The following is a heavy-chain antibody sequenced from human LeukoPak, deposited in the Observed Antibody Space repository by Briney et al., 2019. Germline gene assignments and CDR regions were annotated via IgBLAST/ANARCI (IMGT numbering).Heavy chain of an antibody. CDR2: IYHSGST. D-gene: IGHD6-13*01. CDR3: ARLAAADNWFDP. V-gene: IGHV4-4*02. J-gene: IGHJ5*02. Sequence: WIGEIYHSGSTNYNPSLKSRVTISVDKSKNQFSLKLSSVTAADTAVYYCARLAAADNWFDPWGQGTLVTVSS.